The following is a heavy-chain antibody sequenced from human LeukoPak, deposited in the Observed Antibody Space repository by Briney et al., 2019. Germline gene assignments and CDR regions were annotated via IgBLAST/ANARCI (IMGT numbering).Heavy chain of an antibody. CDR1: GFTFSDYY. Sequence: GGTLRLSCAASGFTFSDYYMSWIRQAPGKGLEWVSYISSSRTYTNYADSVKGRFTISRDNAKNSLYLQMNSLRAEDTAVYYCAMYRTYGDRDYWGQGALVTVSS. J-gene: IGHJ4*02. CDR2: ISSSRTYT. CDR3: AMYRTYGDRDY. V-gene: IGHV3-11*06. D-gene: IGHD4-17*01.